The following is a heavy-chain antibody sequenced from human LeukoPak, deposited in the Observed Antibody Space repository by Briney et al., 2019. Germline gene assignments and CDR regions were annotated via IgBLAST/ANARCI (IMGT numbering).Heavy chain of an antibody. V-gene: IGHV1-69*05. J-gene: IGHJ5*02. CDR2: IIPIFGTA. CDR3: ARSGSYYIGNRYNWFDP. D-gene: IGHD3-10*01. CDR1: GGTFSSYA. Sequence: SVKVSCKASGGTFSSYAIRWVRQAPGQGLEWMGRIIPIFGTANYAQKFQGRVTITTDESTSTAYMELSSLRSEDTAVYYCARSGSYYIGNRYNWFDPWGQGTLVTVSS.